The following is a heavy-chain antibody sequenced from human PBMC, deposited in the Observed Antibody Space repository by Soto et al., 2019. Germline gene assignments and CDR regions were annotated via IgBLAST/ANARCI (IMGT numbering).Heavy chain of an antibody. CDR2: IDRDGSVR. CDR3: TSARSSVGAPGGFIEF. CDR1: GFIFSSYW. V-gene: IGHV3-7*03. Sequence: EVQVVESGGGLAQPGGSLRLSCAPSGFIFSSYWMSLVRQAPGKGLEWVANIDRDGSVRNYVGAVKGRFTISRDNAKNSAYLQMDSLRADDTAVYYCTSARSSVGAPGGFIEFWGQGTLVTVSS. D-gene: IGHD1-26*01. J-gene: IGHJ4*02.